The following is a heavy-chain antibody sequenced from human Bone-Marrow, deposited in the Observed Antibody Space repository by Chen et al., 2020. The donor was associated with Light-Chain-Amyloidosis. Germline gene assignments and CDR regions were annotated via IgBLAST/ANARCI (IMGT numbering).Heavy chain of an antibody. CDR2: RRRDGIEK. CDR3: AREDRGAYDI. J-gene: IGHJ3*02. CDR1: GFTFSSRW. V-gene: IGHV3-7*05. Sequence: ETQLVESGGDLVQPGGFLRLPCLASGFTFSSRWMSWVRQAPGEGLEWVANRRRDGIEKYFVESVRGRFTISRDNAKNSLYLQMNSLRAEDTAVYYCAREDRGAYDIWGQGTMVTVSS. D-gene: IGHD3-10*01.